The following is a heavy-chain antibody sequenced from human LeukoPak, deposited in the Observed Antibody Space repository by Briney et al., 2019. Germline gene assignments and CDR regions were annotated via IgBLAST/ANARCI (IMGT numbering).Heavy chain of an antibody. Sequence: PSETLSLTCTVSGGSISSGGYYWSWIRQPLGKGLEWIGYIYHSGSTYYNPSLKSRVTISVDRSKNQFSLKLSSVTAADTAVYYCARESVVPAAVGPVFDLWGRGTLVTVSS. V-gene: IGHV4-30-2*01. CDR1: GGSISSGGYY. D-gene: IGHD2-2*01. J-gene: IGHJ2*01. CDR2: IYHSGST. CDR3: ARESVVPAAVGPVFDL.